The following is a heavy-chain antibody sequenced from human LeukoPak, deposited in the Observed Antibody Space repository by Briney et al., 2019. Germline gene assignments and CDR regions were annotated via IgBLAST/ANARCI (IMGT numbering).Heavy chain of an antibody. Sequence: PGGSLRLSCAASGFTFSSYGMHWVRQAPGKGLEWVAFIRYDGSNKYYADSVKGRFTISRDNSKNTLYLQMNSLRAEDTAVYYCAKTPPIVVVTAIRYEAWYFDLWGRGTLVTVSS. CDR1: GFTFSSYG. J-gene: IGHJ2*01. CDR2: IRYDGSNK. CDR3: AKTPPIVVVTAIRYEAWYFDL. V-gene: IGHV3-30*02. D-gene: IGHD2-21*02.